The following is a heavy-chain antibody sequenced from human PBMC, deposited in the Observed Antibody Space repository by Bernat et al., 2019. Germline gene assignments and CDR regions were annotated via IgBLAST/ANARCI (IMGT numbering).Heavy chain of an antibody. CDR2: ISYDGSNK. D-gene: IGHD2-2*01. CDR3: EKDPARGSYAPFDY. Sequence: QVQLVESGGGVVQPGRSLRLSCAASGFTFSSYGMHWVRQAPGKGLEWVAVISYDGSNKYYADSVKGRFTISRDNSKNTLYLQMNSLRAEDTAVYYCEKDPARGSYAPFDYWGQGTLVNVSS. J-gene: IGHJ4*02. V-gene: IGHV3-30*18. CDR1: GFTFSSYG.